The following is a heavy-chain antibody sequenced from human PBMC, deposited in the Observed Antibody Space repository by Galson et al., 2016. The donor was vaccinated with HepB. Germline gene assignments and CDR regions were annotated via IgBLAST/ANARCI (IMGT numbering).Heavy chain of an antibody. Sequence: ETLSLTCAVYGGSFSDYSWNWIRQSPGKGPEWIGEIYHGGNTKYNSSLKSRISISIDTSKNEFSLKVTSMTAADTGVYYCARGSRLSGHDFWGQGTLVTVSS. V-gene: IGHV4-34*01. D-gene: IGHD3-10*01. CDR2: IYHGGNT. CDR1: GGSFSDYS. J-gene: IGHJ4*02. CDR3: ARGSRLSGHDF.